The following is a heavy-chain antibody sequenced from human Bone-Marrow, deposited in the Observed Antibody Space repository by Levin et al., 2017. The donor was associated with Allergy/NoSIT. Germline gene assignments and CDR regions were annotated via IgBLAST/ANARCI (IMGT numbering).Heavy chain of an antibody. CDR3: AREVLLWFGELFHTPYYYYGMDG. J-gene: IGHJ6*02. Sequence: TTGGSLRLSCAASGFTFSSYSMNWVRQAPGKGLEWVSSISSSSSYIYYADSVKGRFTISRDNAKNSLYLQMNSLRAEDTAVYYCAREVLLWFGELFHTPYYYYGMDGWGQGTTVTVSS. V-gene: IGHV3-21*01. CDR1: GFTFSSYS. CDR2: ISSSSSYI. D-gene: IGHD3-10*01.